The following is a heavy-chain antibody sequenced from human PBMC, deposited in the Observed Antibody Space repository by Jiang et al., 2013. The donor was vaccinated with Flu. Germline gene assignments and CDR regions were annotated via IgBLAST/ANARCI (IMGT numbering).Heavy chain of an antibody. J-gene: IGHJ6*02. CDR3: ARSYCTNGVCYSYYYYYYGMDV. CDR1: GSTVSSFT. Sequence: QLVESGAEVKKPGSSVKVSCKASGSTVSSFTITWVRQAPGQGLEWVGVTVPIFGTTKYAQKFQGRVTITADESTSTAYMELSSLRSEDTAVYYCARSYCTNGVCYSYYYYYYGMDVWDQGTTVTVSS. D-gene: IGHD2-8*01. V-gene: IGHV1-69*01. CDR2: TVPIFGTT.